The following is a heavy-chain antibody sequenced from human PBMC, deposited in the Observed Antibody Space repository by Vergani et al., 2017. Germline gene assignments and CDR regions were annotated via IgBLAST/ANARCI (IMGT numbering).Heavy chain of an antibody. J-gene: IGHJ4*02. D-gene: IGHD6-25*01. CDR3: ARLYGRDRSGSKYFDY. Sequence: EVQLVQSGAEVKKPGESLKISCQISGYSFTNYWIGWVRQMPGKGLEWMGIIQPADSDTRYSPSFQGQVTISVGKSISTAYLQRSSLRASDSAMYYCARLYGRDRSGSKYFDYWGQGTLVTVSS. CDR1: GYSFTNYW. CDR2: IQPADSDT. V-gene: IGHV5-51*01.